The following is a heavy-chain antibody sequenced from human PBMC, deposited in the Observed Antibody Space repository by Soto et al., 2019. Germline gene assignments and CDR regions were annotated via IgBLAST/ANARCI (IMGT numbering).Heavy chain of an antibody. J-gene: IGHJ4*02. CDR3: ARDRGFTMVRGVMFPDY. CDR1: GFTFSSYS. D-gene: IGHD3-10*01. CDR2: ISSSSSYI. V-gene: IGHV3-21*01. Sequence: GGSLRLSCAASGFTFSSYSMNWVRQAPGKGLEWVSSISSSSSYIYYADSVKGRFTISRDNAKNSLYLQMNSLRAEDTAVYYCARDRGFTMVRGVMFPDYWGQGTLVTVSS.